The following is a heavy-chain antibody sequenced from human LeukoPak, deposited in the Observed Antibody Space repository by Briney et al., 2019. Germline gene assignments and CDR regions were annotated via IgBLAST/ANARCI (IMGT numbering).Heavy chain of an antibody. CDR2: ISAYNGNT. J-gene: IGHJ3*02. D-gene: IGHD2-2*02. CDR3: ARAPVPAAIVDAFDI. Sequence: ASVKVSCKASGYTFTSYGISWVRQAPGQGLEWMGWISAYNGNTNYAQKLQGRVTMTTDTSTSTAYMELRSLRSDDTAVYYCARAPVPAAIVDAFDIWAKGQWSPSLQ. CDR1: GYTFTSYG. V-gene: IGHV1-18*01.